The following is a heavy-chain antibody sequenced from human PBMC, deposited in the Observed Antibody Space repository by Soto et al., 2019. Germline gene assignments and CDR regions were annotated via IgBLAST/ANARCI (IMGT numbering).Heavy chain of an antibody. CDR1: GIAFNYAW. Sequence: EVQLVESGGGLVKPGGSLRLSCAASGIAFNYAWMSWVRQAPGKGLEWVGRIKSKTDGGTTDYAAPVKGRFTISRDDSERTLYLQMNRLKAEDTAVYYCCTEVKDASTTWFDPWGQGTLVTVSS. J-gene: IGHJ5*02. CDR3: CTEVKDASTTWFDP. D-gene: IGHD2-2*01. V-gene: IGHV3-15*01. CDR2: IKSKTDGGTT.